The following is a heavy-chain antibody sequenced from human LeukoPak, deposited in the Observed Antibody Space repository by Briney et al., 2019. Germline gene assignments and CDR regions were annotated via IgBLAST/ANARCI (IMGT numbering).Heavy chain of an antibody. CDR2: INPNSGGT. D-gene: IGHD5-24*01. J-gene: IGHJ4*02. CDR1: GYTFTGYY. V-gene: IGHV1-2*02. Sequence: ASVEVSCKASGYTFTGYYMHWVRQAPGQGLEWMGWINPNSGGTNYAQKFQGRVTMTRDTSISTAYMELSRLRSDDTAVYYCARENLEMATIPFDYWGQGTLVTVSS. CDR3: ARENLEMATIPFDY.